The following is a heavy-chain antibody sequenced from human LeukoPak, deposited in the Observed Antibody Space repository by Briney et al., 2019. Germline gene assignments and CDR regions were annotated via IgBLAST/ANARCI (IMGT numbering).Heavy chain of an antibody. CDR3: AREGYYDSSGYYPPAYYFDY. J-gene: IGHJ4*02. V-gene: IGHV1-69*04. D-gene: IGHD3-22*01. CDR2: IIPIFGIA. Sequence: SVKVSCKASGGTFISYAISWVRQAPGQGLEWMGRIIPIFGIANYAQKFQGRVTITAEKSTSTAYMELSSLRSKDTAVYYCAREGYYDSSGYYPPAYYFDYWGQGTLVTVSS. CDR1: GGTFISYA.